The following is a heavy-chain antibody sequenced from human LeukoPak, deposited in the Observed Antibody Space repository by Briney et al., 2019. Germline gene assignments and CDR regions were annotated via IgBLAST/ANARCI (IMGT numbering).Heavy chain of an antibody. CDR2: IHYSGST. Sequence: SETLSLTCTVSRGSISTYYWSWMRQPPGKGLEWIGYIHYSGSTDYNPSLKSRISMSLDTSKNQFSLKLTSVTAADTAVYYCVRRRASHQTGYGSFDYWGQRTLVTVSS. CDR3: VRRRASHQTGYGSFDY. J-gene: IGHJ4*02. V-gene: IGHV4-59*08. CDR1: RGSISTYY. D-gene: IGHD1-14*01.